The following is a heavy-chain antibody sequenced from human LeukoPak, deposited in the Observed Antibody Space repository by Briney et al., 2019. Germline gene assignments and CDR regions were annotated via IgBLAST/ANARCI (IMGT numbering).Heavy chain of an antibody. J-gene: IGHJ4*02. CDR3: ARLKVVPAAYFDY. CDR1: GGSISSYY. V-gene: IGHV4-39*01. D-gene: IGHD2-2*01. Sequence: PSETLSLTCTVSGGSISSYYWGWIRQPPGKGLEWIGSIYYSGSTYYNPSLKSRVTISVDTSKNQFSLKLSSVTAADTAVYYCARLKVVPAAYFDYWGQGTLVTVSS. CDR2: IYYSGST.